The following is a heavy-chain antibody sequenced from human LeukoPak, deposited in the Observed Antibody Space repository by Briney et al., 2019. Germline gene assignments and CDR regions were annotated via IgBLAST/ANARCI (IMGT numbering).Heavy chain of an antibody. D-gene: IGHD2-15*01. CDR1: GGSISSYY. CDR2: IYSSGNT. V-gene: IGHV4-4*07. J-gene: IGHJ4*02. Sequence: SETLSLTCTVSGGSISSYYWSWVRQPAAKGLEWIGRIYSSGNTNYNPSLKSQVTMSVDTSRNQFSLKLSSVTAADTAVYYCARESVGYCSGGSCPYYFDYWGQGTLVTVSS. CDR3: ARESVGYCSGGSCPYYFDY.